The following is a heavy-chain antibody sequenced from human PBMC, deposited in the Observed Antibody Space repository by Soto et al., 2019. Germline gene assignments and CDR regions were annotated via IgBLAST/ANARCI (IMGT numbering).Heavy chain of an antibody. CDR1: GFTFSSYG. CDR3: ARGTQQLVLSGDAFDI. J-gene: IGHJ3*02. Sequence: GGSLRLSCAASGFTFSSYGMHWVRQAPGKGLEWVAVIWYDGSNKYYADSVKGRFTISRDNSKNTLYLQMNSLRAEDTAVYYCARGTQQLVLSGDAFDIWGQGTMVTVSS. CDR2: IWYDGSNK. D-gene: IGHD6-13*01. V-gene: IGHV3-33*01.